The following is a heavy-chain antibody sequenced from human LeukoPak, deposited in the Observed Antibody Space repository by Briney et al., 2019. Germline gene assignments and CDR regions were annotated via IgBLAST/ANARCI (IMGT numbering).Heavy chain of an antibody. Sequence: GGSLRLSCAASEFTFSSYWMHWVRQVPGKGLVWVSRINSDGSSTNYADSVRGRFSISRDNAKNTLYLQMNSLRAEDTAVYYCAELGITMIGGVWGKGTTVTISS. J-gene: IGHJ6*04. V-gene: IGHV3-74*01. D-gene: IGHD3-10*02. CDR3: AELGITMIGGV. CDR1: EFTFSSYW. CDR2: INSDGSST.